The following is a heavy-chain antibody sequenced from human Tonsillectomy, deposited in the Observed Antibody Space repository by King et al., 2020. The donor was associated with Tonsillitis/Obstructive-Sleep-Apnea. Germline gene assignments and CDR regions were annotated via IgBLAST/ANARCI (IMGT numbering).Heavy chain of an antibody. CDR2: IYWDDDK. CDR3: AHSPEYCSSNNCYLPRHFHH. V-gene: IGHV2-5*02. Sequence: ITLKESGPTVVKPTQTLTLTCTFSGFSLSTSGVGVGWIRQPPGKALEWLALIYWDDDKRYSPSLKSRLTITKDTSKNQVVLTMTNMDPVDTATYYCAHSPEYCSSNNCYLPRHFHHWGQGTLVTVSS. D-gene: IGHD2-2*01. J-gene: IGHJ1*01. CDR1: GFSLSTSGVG.